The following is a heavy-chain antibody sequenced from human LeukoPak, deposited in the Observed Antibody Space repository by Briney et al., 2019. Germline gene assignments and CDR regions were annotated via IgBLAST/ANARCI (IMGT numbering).Heavy chain of an antibody. V-gene: IGHV1-18*01. CDR1: GYTFASYG. CDR2: ISAYNGNT. D-gene: IGHD5-18*01. CDR3: ARERGYSYGDYYYYGMDV. J-gene: IGHJ6*02. Sequence: ASVKVSCKASGYTFASYGISWVRQAPGQGLEWMGWISAYNGNTNYAQKLQGRVTMTTDTSTSTAYMELRSLRSDDTAVYYCARERGYSYGDYYYYGMDVWGQGTTVTVSS.